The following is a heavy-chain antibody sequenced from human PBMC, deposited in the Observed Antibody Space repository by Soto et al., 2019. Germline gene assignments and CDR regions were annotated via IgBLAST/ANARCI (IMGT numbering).Heavy chain of an antibody. J-gene: IGHJ3*01. CDR2: IYYSGST. V-gene: IGHV4-59*01. Sequence: QVQLQESGPGLVKPSETLSLTCTVSNGSIINYYWRWIRQPPGKGLEWLGFIYYSGSTNNNPYLKGRVTMSVDMSRNQLSRKLNCVTAADPAVCYCARRLTLATTTGEAFDLWGPGTMVTVSS. D-gene: IGHD4-17*01. CDR3: ARRLTLATTTGEAFDL. CDR1: NGSIINYY.